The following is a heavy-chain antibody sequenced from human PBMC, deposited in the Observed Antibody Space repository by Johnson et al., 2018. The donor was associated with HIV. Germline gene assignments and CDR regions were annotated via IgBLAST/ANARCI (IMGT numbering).Heavy chain of an antibody. CDR1: GFTFSDYG. V-gene: IGHV3-33*06. CDR3: GNAPSTTGNDAIDI. J-gene: IGHJ3*02. Sequence: QVQLVESGGGVVQPGRSLRLSCAASGFTFSDYGMHWVRQPPGKGLAWVAVIWFDGSNKYYADSVKGRFTISRDNSRKTLYLQMNSLRAEDTAVYYCGNAPSTTGNDAIDIWGQGTMVTVSS. CDR2: IWFDGSNK. D-gene: IGHD1-26*01.